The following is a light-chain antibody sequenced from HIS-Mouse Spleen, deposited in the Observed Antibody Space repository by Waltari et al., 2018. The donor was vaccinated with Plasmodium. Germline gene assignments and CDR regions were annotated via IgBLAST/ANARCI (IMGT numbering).Light chain of an antibody. CDR2: YAS. CDR3: HQSSSLPT. J-gene: IGKJ1*01. CDR1: HSIRSS. Sequence: EIVLTQSPDFQSVTPKEKVTITCRASHSIRSSLHWYQQKPDQSPKLLIKYASQSFSAVPSRFSCSGSRTDIILTINSLEAEDAATYYCHQSSSLPTFGQGTKVEIK. V-gene: IGKV6-21*01.